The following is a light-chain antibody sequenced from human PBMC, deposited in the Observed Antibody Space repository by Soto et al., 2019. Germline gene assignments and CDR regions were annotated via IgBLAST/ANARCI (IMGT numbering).Light chain of an antibody. CDR3: QQSFSTLWT. CDR2: TAS. J-gene: IGKJ1*01. CDR1: QSISWY. V-gene: IGKV1-39*01. Sequence: DIQMTQSPSSLSASVGDRVTITCRASQSISWYLNWYQQKPGKAPKLLIYTASSLQSGVPSRFSGSGSGTDFTLTITSLQPEDFATYYCQQSFSTLWTFGQGTKGISN.